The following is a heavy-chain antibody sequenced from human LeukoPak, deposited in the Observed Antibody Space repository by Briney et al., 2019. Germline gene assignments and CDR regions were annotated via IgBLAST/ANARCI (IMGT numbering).Heavy chain of an antibody. J-gene: IGHJ4*02. D-gene: IGHD1-20*01. Sequence: GGSLRLSCAASGFTFSSYSMYWVRQAPGKGLEWVSSISSSGSYIYYADSVKGRFTISRDNARNSLYLQMNSLRAEDTTVYYCARVITGMDYWGQGTLVTVSS. V-gene: IGHV3-21*01. CDR2: ISSSGSYI. CDR1: GFTFSSYS. CDR3: ARVITGMDY.